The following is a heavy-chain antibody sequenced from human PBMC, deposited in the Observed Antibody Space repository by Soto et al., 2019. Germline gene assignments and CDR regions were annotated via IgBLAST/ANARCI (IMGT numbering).Heavy chain of an antibody. D-gene: IGHD3-10*01. V-gene: IGHV6-1*01. CDR3: ARDPRRLAYYCGSGSPLYYYDGMGV. CDR1: GDSVSSNSAA. Sequence: TLSLTCVISGDSVSSNSAAWNWIRQSPSRGLEWLGRTYYRSKWYNDYAVSVKSRITINPDTSKNQFSLQLNSVTPEDTAVYYWARDPRRLAYYCGSGSPLYYYDGMGVWAQGAKVAVSS. J-gene: IGHJ6*02. CDR2: TYYRSKWYN.